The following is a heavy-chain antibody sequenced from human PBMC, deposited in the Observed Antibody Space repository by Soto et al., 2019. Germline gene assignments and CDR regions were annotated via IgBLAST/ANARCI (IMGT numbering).Heavy chain of an antibody. CDR2: INPNSGAT. CDR1: GYTFTGYF. Sequence: ASVKVSCKASGYTFTGYFMHWVRQAPGEGLEWMGWINPNSGATKYAPKFQGRVTMTRDTSISTAYMELSRLRSDDTAVYYCARVDCSSTSCYAPRRAFDIWGQGTMVTVS. J-gene: IGHJ3*02. V-gene: IGHV1-2*02. CDR3: ARVDCSSTSCYAPRRAFDI. D-gene: IGHD2-2*01.